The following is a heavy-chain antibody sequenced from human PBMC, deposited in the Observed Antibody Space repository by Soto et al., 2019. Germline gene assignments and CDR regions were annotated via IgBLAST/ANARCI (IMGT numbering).Heavy chain of an antibody. D-gene: IGHD2-2*01. V-gene: IGHV1-46*01. CDR1: GFTFTNYY. Sequence: QVQLVQSGTEVKKPGASMKISCKASGFTFTNYYMHWVRQAPGQGLEWMGILNPTDGTTTYAGKFRGCVAVSRDTSTSAVYLELSSLTSEDTAVFYWARSPPSDGWCDLWGQGTLVIVSS. CDR2: LNPTDGTT. CDR3: ARSPPSDGWCDL. J-gene: IGHJ5*02.